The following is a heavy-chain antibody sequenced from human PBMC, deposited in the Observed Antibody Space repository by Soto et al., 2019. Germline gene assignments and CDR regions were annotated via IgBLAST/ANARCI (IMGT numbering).Heavy chain of an antibody. J-gene: IGHJ5*02. D-gene: IGHD3-9*01. CDR3: AREPNYDILTGYYWENWFDP. V-gene: IGHV3-48*01. CDR1: GFTFSSYS. Sequence: GGSLRLSCAASGFTFSSYSMNWVRQAPGKGLEWVSYISSSSSTIYYADSVKGRFTISRDDAKNSLYLQMNSLRAEDTAVYYCAREPNYDILTGYYWENWFDPWGQGTLVTVSS. CDR2: ISSSSSTI.